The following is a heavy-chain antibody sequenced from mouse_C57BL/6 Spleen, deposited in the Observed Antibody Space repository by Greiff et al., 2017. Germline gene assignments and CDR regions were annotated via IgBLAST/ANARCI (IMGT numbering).Heavy chain of an antibody. Sequence: VQRVESGAELVRPGASVQLSCKASGYTFTDYYINWVKQRPGQGLEWIARIYPGSGNTYYNEKFKGKATLTAEKSSSTAYMQLSSLTSEDSAVYFCARDTSYFDYWGQGTTLTVSS. CDR1: GYTFTDYY. CDR3: ARDTSYFDY. J-gene: IGHJ2*01. CDR2: IYPGSGNT. V-gene: IGHV1-76*01.